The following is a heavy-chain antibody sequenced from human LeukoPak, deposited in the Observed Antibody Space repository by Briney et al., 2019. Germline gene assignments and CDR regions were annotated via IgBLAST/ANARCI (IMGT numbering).Heavy chain of an antibody. CDR1: GASVSSGSYY. CDR3: AGSDGYPYIDSFDF. CDR2: ITYSGSA. J-gene: IGHJ3*01. Sequence: PSETLSLTCTVSGASVSSGSYYWSWIRQPPGKGLEWLGHITYSGSASYIPSLRSRVSISVDPSKNQFSLRLSSVTAADTAVYYCAGSDGYPYIDSFDFWGQGTMVTVSS. D-gene: IGHD5-24*01. V-gene: IGHV4-61*01.